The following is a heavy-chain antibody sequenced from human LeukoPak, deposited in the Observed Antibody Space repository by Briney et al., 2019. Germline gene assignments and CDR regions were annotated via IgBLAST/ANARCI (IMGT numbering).Heavy chain of an antibody. CDR1: GFTFSSYA. CDR3: AKEDTAMVTGVDY. V-gene: IGHV3-30-3*01. D-gene: IGHD5-18*01. J-gene: IGHJ4*02. CDR2: ISYDGSNK. Sequence: GGSLRLSCAASGFTFSSYAMHWVRQAPGKGLEWVAVISYDGSNKYYADSVKGRFTISRDNSKNTLYLQMNSLRAEDTAVYYCAKEDTAMVTGVDYWGQGTLVTVSS.